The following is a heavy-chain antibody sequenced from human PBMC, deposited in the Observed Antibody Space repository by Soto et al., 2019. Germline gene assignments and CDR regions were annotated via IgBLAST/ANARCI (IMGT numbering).Heavy chain of an antibody. CDR1: GGSFGNSA. CDR2: FIPVYRTL. V-gene: IGHV1-69*01. Sequence: QVLLVQSGAEVKKPGSSVKISCKASGGSFGNSAINWVRQTPGQGLEWLGGFIPVYRTLNYAQKFPGRVTITADESTGTAYMTLSSLASNDTAVYYCATGVIWIGYFTVDSWGQGTRVTVSS. D-gene: IGHD3-3*01. CDR3: ATGVIWIGYFTVDS. J-gene: IGHJ4*02.